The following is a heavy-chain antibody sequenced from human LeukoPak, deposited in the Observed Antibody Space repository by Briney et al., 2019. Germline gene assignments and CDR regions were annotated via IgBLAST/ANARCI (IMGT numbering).Heavy chain of an antibody. D-gene: IGHD6-19*01. CDR1: GFTFNPYA. CDR2: IGGIGDRT. Sequence: GGSLRLSCAAAGFTFNPYAMSWVRQAPGKGLEWVAGIGGIGDRTYYADSVKGRFTISRDNSKDTLFLQMNSLKADDTAVYYCVKASRQAAVASPLDYWGQGSLVTVSS. V-gene: IGHV3-23*01. CDR3: VKASRQAAVASPLDY. J-gene: IGHJ4*02.